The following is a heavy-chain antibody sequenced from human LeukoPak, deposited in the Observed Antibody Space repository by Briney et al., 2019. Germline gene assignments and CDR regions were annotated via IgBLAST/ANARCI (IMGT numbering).Heavy chain of an antibody. CDR2: IIPILGIA. CDR3: ARDPKTLTGASGYWFDP. D-gene: IGHD1-20*01. V-gene: IGHV1-69*04. CDR1: GGTFSSYA. J-gene: IGHJ5*02. Sequence: SVKVSCKASGGTFSSYAISWVRQAPGQGLEWMGRIIPILGIANYAQKFQGRVTITADKSTSTAYMELSSLRSEDTAVYYCARDPKTLTGASGYWFDPWGQGTLVTVSS.